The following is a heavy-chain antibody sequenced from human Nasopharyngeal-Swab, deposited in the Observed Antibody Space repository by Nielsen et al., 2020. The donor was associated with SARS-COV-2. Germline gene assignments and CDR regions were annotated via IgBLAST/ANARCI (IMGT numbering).Heavy chain of an antibody. CDR2: ISSSSSTI. Sequence: VRQAPGKGLEWVSYISSSSSTIYYADSVKGRFTISRDNAKNSLYLQMNSLRAEGTAVYYCARDGGLGYSGYDTLDAFDIWGQGTMVTVSS. V-gene: IGHV3-48*04. D-gene: IGHD5-12*01. CDR3: ARDGGLGYSGYDTLDAFDI. J-gene: IGHJ3*02.